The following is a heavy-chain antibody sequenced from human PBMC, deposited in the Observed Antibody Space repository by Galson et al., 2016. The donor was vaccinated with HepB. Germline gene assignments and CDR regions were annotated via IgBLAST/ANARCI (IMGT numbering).Heavy chain of an antibody. Sequence: SVKVSCKASGGTFSTHGFSWVRQAPGQGLEWMGRVIPVLDIENYPQKFQGRVTITADKSTSTVYMELSGLRSEDTAVYYCARDSQVVRSGFHYHHYGMDGWGQGTTVIVSS. J-gene: IGHJ6*02. V-gene: IGHV1-69*04. CDR2: VIPVLDIE. CDR3: ARDSQVVRSGFHYHHYGMDG. CDR1: GGTFSTHG. D-gene: IGHD2-21*01.